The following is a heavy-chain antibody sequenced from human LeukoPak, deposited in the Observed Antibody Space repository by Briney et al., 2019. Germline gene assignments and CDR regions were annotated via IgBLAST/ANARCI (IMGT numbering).Heavy chain of an antibody. V-gene: IGHV1-46*01. CDR2: INPSGGST. J-gene: IGHJ6*02. D-gene: IGHD3-3*01. Sequence: GASVKVSCKASGYTFTGYYMHWVRQAPGQGLEWMGIINPSGGSTSYTQKFQGRVTMTRDTSTSTVYMELSSLRSEDTAVYYCAREGFPPKISDWSGLGPYYYYGMDVWGQGTTVTVSS. CDR3: AREGFPPKISDWSGLGPYYYYGMDV. CDR1: GYTFTGYY.